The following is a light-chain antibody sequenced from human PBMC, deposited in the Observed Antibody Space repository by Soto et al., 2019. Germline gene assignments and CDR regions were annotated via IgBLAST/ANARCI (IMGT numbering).Light chain of an antibody. V-gene: IGLV1-40*01. CDR3: QSYDYNLSGVL. CDR1: ASNIGASYD. CDR2: GNF. J-gene: IGLJ2*01. Sequence: QSVLTQPPSVSGAPGQRVTISCAGSASNIGASYDVHWYQQVPGTAPKLLIYGNFNRPSGVPDRFSGSKSGTSASLAITGLQAEDEADYSCQSYDYNLSGVLFGGGTKLTVL.